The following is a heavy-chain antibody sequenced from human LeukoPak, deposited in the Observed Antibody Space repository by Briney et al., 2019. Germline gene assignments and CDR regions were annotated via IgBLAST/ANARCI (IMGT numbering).Heavy chain of an antibody. V-gene: IGHV3-23*01. J-gene: IGHJ4*02. D-gene: IGHD6-6*01. CDR1: GFTFSSYA. CDR3: SAQLAARPIDY. Sequence: GGSLRLSCAASGFTFSSYAMSWVRQAPGKGLEWVSAISGSGGSTYYADSVTGRFTISRDNSKNTLYLQMNSLRAEDTAVYYCSAQLAARPIDYWGQGTLVTVSS. CDR2: ISGSGGST.